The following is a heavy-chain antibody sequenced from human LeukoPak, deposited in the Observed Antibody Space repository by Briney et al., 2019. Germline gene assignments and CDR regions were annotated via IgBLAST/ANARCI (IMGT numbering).Heavy chain of an antibody. J-gene: IGHJ4*02. CDR1: GVSINSGGYF. D-gene: IGHD4-17*01. Sequence: SETLSLTCTGSGVSINSGGYFWTWIRQPPGKGLEWIMYIYYSGSTYYNPSLKSRVTISVDTSQNQFSLKLSSGTAADTAVYYCARALYSMTTVTTEYWFDYWGQGTLVTVSS. V-gene: IGHV4-31*03. CDR2: IYYSGST. CDR3: ARALYSMTTVTTEYWFDY.